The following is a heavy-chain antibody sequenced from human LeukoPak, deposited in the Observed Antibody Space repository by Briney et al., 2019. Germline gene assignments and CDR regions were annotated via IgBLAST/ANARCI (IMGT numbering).Heavy chain of an antibody. CDR2: IIPIFGTA. Sequence: ASVKVSCKASGGTFSSYAISWVRQAPGQGLEWMGGIIPIFGTANYAQKFQGRVTITADESTSTAYMELSSLRSEDTAVYYCARGTYYYDSSGYPYYYGMDAWGQGTTVTVSS. J-gene: IGHJ6*02. V-gene: IGHV1-69*13. CDR1: GGTFSSYA. CDR3: ARGTYYYDSSGYPYYYGMDA. D-gene: IGHD3-22*01.